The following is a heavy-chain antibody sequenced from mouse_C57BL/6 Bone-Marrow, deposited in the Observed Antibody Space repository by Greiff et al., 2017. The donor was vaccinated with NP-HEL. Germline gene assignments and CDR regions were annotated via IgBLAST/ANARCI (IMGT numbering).Heavy chain of an antibody. CDR3: AKTGSFAY. J-gene: IGHJ3*01. D-gene: IGHD4-1*01. Sequence: EVKLMESGGCLVKPGGSLKLSCAASGFTFSSYAMSWVRPTPEKRLEWFATISVGGSYTFYPAHVKGRFTISRDNAKNNLYLQMSHLKSEDTAMYYCAKTGSFAYWGQGTLVTVSA. V-gene: IGHV5-4*03. CDR2: ISVGGSYT. CDR1: GFTFSSYA.